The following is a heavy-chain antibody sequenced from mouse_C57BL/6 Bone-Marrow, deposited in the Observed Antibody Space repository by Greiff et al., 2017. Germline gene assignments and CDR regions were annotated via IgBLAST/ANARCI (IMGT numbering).Heavy chain of an antibody. J-gene: IGHJ4*01. CDR3: ASYYGKDAMDY. D-gene: IGHD1-1*01. V-gene: IGHV1-39*01. CDR2: INPNYGTT. Sequence: EVQLQQSGPELVKPGASVKISCKATGYSFIDYNMNWVKQSNGKSLEWTGVINPNYGTTSYNQKFKGKATLTVDQSSSTAYMQLNSLTSEDSAVYYCASYYGKDAMDYWGQGTSVTVSS. CDR1: GYSFIDYN.